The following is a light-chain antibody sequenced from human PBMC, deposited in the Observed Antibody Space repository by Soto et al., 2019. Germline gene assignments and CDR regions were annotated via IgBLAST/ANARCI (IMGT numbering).Light chain of an antibody. CDR3: AAWDDSLSGVV. CDR1: SSNIGRNF. J-gene: IGLJ2*01. CDR2: RND. Sequence: QSVLTQPPSASGTPGQRVTISCSGSSSNIGRNFAYRYRQLPGTAPKLLIYRNDQRPSGVPDRISGSKSGDSASLAISGLRSEDEADYYCAAWDDSLSGVVFGGGTKVTVL. V-gene: IGLV1-47*01.